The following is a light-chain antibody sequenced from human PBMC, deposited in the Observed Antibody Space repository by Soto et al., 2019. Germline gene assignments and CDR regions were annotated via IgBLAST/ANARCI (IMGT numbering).Light chain of an antibody. CDR2: STN. CDR1: SGSVSTSYH. Sequence: QAVVTQEPSFSVSPGGTVTLTCGLSSGSVSTSYHPSWYQQTPGQAPRTLIYSTNTRSSGVPDRFSGSILGNKAALTITGAQADDECDYYCVLYMDRNWVFGGGTKVTVL. CDR3: VLYMDRNWV. V-gene: IGLV8-61*01. J-gene: IGLJ3*02.